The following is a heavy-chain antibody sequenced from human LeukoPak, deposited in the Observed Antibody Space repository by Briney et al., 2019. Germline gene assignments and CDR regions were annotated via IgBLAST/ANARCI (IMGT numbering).Heavy chain of an antibody. CDR3: ARAPSGWFDY. D-gene: IGHD6-19*01. Sequence: PGGSLRLSCAASGFTFSSYAMHWVRQAPGKGLEWVAVISYDGSNKYYADSVKGRFTISRDNSKNTLYLQMNSLRAEDTAVYYCARAPSGWFDYWGQGTLVTVSS. V-gene: IGHV3-30-3*01. CDR1: GFTFSSYA. CDR2: ISYDGSNK. J-gene: IGHJ4*02.